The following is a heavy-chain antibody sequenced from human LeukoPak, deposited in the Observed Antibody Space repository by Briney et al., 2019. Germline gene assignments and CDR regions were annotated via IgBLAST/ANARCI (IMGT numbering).Heavy chain of an antibody. J-gene: IGHJ4*02. CDR2: IYSDGSST. CDR3: ARGASGYGNFDY. Sequence: GGSLRLSCAASGFSFNTYWMHWVRQAPGKGLVWVSRIYSDGSSTYYADSVKGRFTCSRDNAKNTVYLQMNSLRAEDTAVYYCARGASGYGNFDYWGQGTLVTVSS. V-gene: IGHV3-74*01. D-gene: IGHD5-12*01. CDR1: GFSFNTYW.